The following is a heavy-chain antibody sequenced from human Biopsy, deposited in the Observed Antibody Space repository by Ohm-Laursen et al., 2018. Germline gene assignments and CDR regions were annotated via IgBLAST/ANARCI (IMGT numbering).Heavy chain of an antibody. J-gene: IGHJ6*02. CDR1: GFNFRDYN. Sequence: SLRLSCTASGFNFRDYNMNWIRQAPGKGLAWISHISSSGTTIYYGDVVRGRFTISRDNDKNSLFLQMNSLRADDTAVYYCTGRYDIGAYGVDVWGQGTTVIVSS. V-gene: IGHV3-11*01. D-gene: IGHD3-9*01. CDR2: ISSSGTTI. CDR3: TGRYDIGAYGVDV.